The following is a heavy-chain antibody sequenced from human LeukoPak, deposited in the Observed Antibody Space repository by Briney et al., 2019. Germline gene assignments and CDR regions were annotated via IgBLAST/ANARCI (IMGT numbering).Heavy chain of an antibody. D-gene: IGHD2-15*01. V-gene: IGHV3-23*01. CDR2: IYGSDDKT. CDR1: GITLSNYG. CDR3: AKTQGYYDA. J-gene: IGHJ5*02. Sequence: PGGSLRLSCAVSGITLSNYGMSWVRQAPGKGLELVSGIYGSDDKTVYGDAVKGRFTISRDNSKNTLYLQMNSLRADDTAVYYCAKTQGYYDAWGQGALVTVSS.